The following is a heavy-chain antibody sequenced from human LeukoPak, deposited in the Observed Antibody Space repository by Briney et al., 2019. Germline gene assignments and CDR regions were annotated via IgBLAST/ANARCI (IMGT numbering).Heavy chain of an antibody. CDR1: GGSFSGYY. Sequence: SETLSLTCAVYGGSFSGYYWSWIRQPPGKGLEWIGEINHSGSTNYNPSLKGRVTISVDTSKNQFSLKLSSVTAADTAVYYCAGDVVVPAAVDWFDPWGQGTLVTVSS. CDR2: INHSGST. V-gene: IGHV4-34*01. D-gene: IGHD2-2*01. CDR3: AGDVVVPAAVDWFDP. J-gene: IGHJ5*02.